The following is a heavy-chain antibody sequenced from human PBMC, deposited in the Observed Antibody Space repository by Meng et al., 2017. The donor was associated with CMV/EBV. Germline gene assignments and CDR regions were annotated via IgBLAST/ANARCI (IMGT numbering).Heavy chain of an antibody. CDR1: GYTFTGYY. CDR2: INPNSGGT. D-gene: IGHD2-2*01. CDR3: ARAQYCSSTSCYEGNDWFDP. J-gene: IGHJ5*02. V-gene: IGHV1-2*02. Sequence: ASVKVSCKASGYTFTGYYMHWVRQAPGQGLEWMGWINPNSGGTNYAQKFQGRVTTTRDTSISTAYMELSRLRSDDTAVYYCARAQYCSSTSCYEGNDWFDPWGQGTLVTVSS.